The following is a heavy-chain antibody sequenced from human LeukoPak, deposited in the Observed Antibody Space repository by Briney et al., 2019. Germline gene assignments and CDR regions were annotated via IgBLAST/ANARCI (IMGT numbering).Heavy chain of an antibody. J-gene: IGHJ6*03. CDR3: AREANRGRHYYYMDV. CDR1: GYSISSGYY. V-gene: IGHV4-38-2*02. Sequence: SETLSLTCTVSGYSISSGYYWGWIRQPPGKGLEWIGSIYHSGSTYYNPSLKSRVTISVDTSKNQFSLKLSSVTAADTAVYYCAREANRGRHYYYMDVWGKGTTVTVSS. D-gene: IGHD1-14*01. CDR2: IYHSGST.